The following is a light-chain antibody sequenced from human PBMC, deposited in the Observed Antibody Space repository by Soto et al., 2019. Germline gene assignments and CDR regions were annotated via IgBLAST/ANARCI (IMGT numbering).Light chain of an antibody. J-gene: IGLJ2*01. CDR3: CSYAGSYVV. CDR1: SSDVGGYNS. V-gene: IGLV2-11*01. Sequence: QSALTQPRSVSGSPGQSVTISCTGTSSDVGGYNSVSWYQQHPGKAPKFMIYDVTKRPSGVPDRFSGSKSGDTASLTISGLQTEDEADYYCCSYAGSYVVFGGGTKLTVL. CDR2: DVT.